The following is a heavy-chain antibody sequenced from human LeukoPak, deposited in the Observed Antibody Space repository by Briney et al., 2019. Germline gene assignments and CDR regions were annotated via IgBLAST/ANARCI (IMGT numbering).Heavy chain of an antibody. CDR2: IYYSGGT. Sequence: SETLSLTCTVSGGSISSTSYYWGWIRQPPGKGLEWIGSIYYSGGTYYNPSLKSRVTISVDRSKNQFSLRLSSVTAADTAVYYCARAPGYYGSGSPYFDSWGQGTLVTVSS. V-gene: IGHV4-39*07. CDR1: GGSISSTSYY. J-gene: IGHJ4*02. D-gene: IGHD3-10*01. CDR3: ARAPGYYGSGSPYFDS.